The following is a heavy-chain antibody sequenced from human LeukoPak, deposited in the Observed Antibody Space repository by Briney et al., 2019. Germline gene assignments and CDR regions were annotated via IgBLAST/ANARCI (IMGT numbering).Heavy chain of an antibody. CDR3: ARDSAYCRGDCYTAN. D-gene: IGHD2-21*01. V-gene: IGHV3-66*02. J-gene: IGHJ4*02. CDR2: MYSDGGT. Sequence: GGSLRLSYAASGVIVNINYMSWVRQAPGNGLKWGSVMYSDGGTDYPDSVKGRFTISRDNSKNTLYLQMNRLRAEDTAVYYCARDSAYCRGDCYTANWGQGILVTVYS. CDR1: GVIVNINY.